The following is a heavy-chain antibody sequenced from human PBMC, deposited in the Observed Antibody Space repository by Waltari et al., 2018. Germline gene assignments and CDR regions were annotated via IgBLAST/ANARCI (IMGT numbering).Heavy chain of an antibody. D-gene: IGHD2-15*01. CDR3: ARAGRVVVAAVAFDI. CDR1: GYSISSGYY. V-gene: IGHV4-38-2*01. J-gene: IGHJ3*02. Sequence: QVQLQESGPGLVKPSETLSLTCAVSGYSISSGYYWGWIRQPPGKGLEWIGSIYHSGSTYYNPSLKSRVTISVDTSKNQFSLKLSSVTAADTAVYYCARAGRVVVAAVAFDIWGQGTMVTVSS. CDR2: IYHSGST.